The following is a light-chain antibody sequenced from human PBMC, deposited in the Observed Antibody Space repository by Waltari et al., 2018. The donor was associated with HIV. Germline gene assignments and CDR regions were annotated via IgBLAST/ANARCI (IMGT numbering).Light chain of an antibody. Sequence: EIVLTQSPGTLSLSPGERATLYCRAGQSVSDGYLVWYQQKPGQAPRLLVYGASTRASGIPDRFSGSGSGTDFTLTISRLDPEDFAVYYCQQFAGSVWTFGQGTRVEIK. CDR3: QQFAGSVWT. V-gene: IGKV3-20*01. CDR1: QSVSDGY. J-gene: IGKJ1*01. CDR2: GAS.